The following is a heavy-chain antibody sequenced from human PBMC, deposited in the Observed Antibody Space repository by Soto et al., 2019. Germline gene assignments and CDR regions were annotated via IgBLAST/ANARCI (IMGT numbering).Heavy chain of an antibody. J-gene: IGHJ4*02. CDR3: AGDRYGH. CDR2: IYTGGGT. CDR1: GLTVSTNP. V-gene: IGHV3-66*01. Sequence: GVSLRLSCAACGLTVSTNPMSWVRQATGKGLEWVSVIYTGGGTHYADSVQGRFTICRDNSKNTVTLQLNILSPEDTAVYYCAGDRYGHCVQGTRVTVSS. D-gene: IGHD1-20*01.